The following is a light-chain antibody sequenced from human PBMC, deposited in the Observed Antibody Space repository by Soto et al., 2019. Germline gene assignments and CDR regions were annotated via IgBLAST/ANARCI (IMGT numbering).Light chain of an antibody. V-gene: IGKV1-5*01. Sequence: DIQMTQSPSTLSASVGARVSITCRAGQSISSWLAWYQQKPGKAPKLLIYDASTLQSGVPSRFRGAESGTEFTLTISSLQPDDFAVYYCQQYNSYPWTFGQGTKVDIK. CDR2: DAS. CDR3: QQYNSYPWT. J-gene: IGKJ1*01. CDR1: QSISSW.